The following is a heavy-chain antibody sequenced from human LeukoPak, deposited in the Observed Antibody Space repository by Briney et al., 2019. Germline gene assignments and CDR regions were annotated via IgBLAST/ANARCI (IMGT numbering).Heavy chain of an antibody. CDR3: ARSAEWLRNAFDI. J-gene: IGHJ3*02. V-gene: IGHV4-59*01. Sequence: SETLSLSCTVSGASTSHFYWNWIRQPPGKGLEWIGYMHNSGSSNHSPYLKSRITISIDTSKNQFSLQLTSVTAADTAMYFCARSAEWLRNAFDIWGQGTMVSVSS. CDR2: MHNSGSS. D-gene: IGHD5-12*01. CDR1: GASTSHFY.